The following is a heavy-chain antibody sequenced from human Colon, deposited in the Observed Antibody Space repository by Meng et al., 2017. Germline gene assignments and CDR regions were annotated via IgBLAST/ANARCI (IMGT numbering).Heavy chain of an antibody. Sequence: GESLKISCKGSGYSFFGYWIGWVRQMPGKGLEWMGMVYPDDSKTRYSPTFQGQVTMSVDKSISTAYLQWGSLEASDTAMYFCARLSCSIELSKTCLDYWGQGTLVTGYS. D-gene: IGHD5-24*01. CDR1: GYSFFGYW. J-gene: IGHJ4*02. CDR2: VYPDDSKT. CDR3: ARLSCSIELSKTCLDY. V-gene: IGHV5-51*01.